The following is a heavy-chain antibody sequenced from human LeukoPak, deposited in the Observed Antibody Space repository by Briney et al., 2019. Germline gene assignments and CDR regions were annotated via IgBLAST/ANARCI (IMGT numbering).Heavy chain of an antibody. Sequence: ASVKVSCKASGNTFIGYWIHWVRQAPGQGLEWMGAINPRGDATIGAQKFQGRVTTTRDTSTSTVYIELSSLRSEDTAVYYCAREGQQLKHFDYWGQGTLVTVSS. J-gene: IGHJ4*02. D-gene: IGHD1-1*01. V-gene: IGHV1-46*01. CDR1: GNTFIGYW. CDR3: AREGQQLKHFDY. CDR2: INPRGDAT.